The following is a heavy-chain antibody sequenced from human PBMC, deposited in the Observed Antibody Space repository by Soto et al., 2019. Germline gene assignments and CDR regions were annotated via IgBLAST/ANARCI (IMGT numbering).Heavy chain of an antibody. Sequence: GASVKVSCKASGYTFTSYGISWVRQAPGQGLEWMGWIIPIFGTADYAQKFQGRVTITADESTSTAYVELSSLRSEDTAVYYCAKNPENYYYGMDVWGQGTLVTVSS. CDR1: GYTFTSYG. V-gene: IGHV1-69*13. CDR2: IIPIFGTA. CDR3: AKNPENYYYGMDV. J-gene: IGHJ6*02.